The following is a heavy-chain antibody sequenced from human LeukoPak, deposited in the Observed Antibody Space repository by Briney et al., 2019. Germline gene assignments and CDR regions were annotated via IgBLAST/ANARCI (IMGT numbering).Heavy chain of an antibody. Sequence: GGSLRLSCAASGFTFSGYWMSWVRQAPGKGLEWVANIKQDGSEKYYVDSVKGRFTISRDNAKNSLYLQMNSLRAEDTAVYYCARVRRYGSGSYYRRHDAFDIWGQGTMVTVSS. V-gene: IGHV3-7*01. D-gene: IGHD3-10*01. CDR1: GFTFSGYW. CDR3: ARVRRYGSGSYYRRHDAFDI. J-gene: IGHJ3*02. CDR2: IKQDGSEK.